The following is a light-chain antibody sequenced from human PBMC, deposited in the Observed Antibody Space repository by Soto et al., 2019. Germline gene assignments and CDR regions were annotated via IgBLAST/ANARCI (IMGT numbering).Light chain of an antibody. CDR2: SYT. J-gene: IGLJ6*01. Sequence: QSVLTQPPSASGTPGQRVTVSCSGSDSNIGRNAVNWYRQLPGTAPKLLIFSYTQRSSGVPDRFSGSKSGTSASLTISGLQSDDEADYYCASWDNPLYSTDIGSGTQVTGL. CDR1: DSNIGRNA. V-gene: IGLV1-44*01. CDR3: ASWDNPLYSTD.